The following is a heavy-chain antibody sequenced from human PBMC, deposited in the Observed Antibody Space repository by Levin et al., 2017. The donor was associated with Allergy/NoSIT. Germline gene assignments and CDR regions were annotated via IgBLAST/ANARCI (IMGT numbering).Heavy chain of an antibody. D-gene: IGHD6-19*01. V-gene: IGHV3-30*18. J-gene: IGHJ6*02. CDR2: ISYDGSNK. Sequence: GGSLRLSCAASGFTFSSYGMHWVRQAPGKGLEWVAVISYDGSNKYYADSVKGRFTISRDNSKNTLYLQMNSLRAEDTAVYYCAKSMMEQWLDTSTYYYYYYGMDVWGQGTTVTVSS. CDR1: GFTFSSYG. CDR3: AKSMMEQWLDTSTYYYYYYGMDV.